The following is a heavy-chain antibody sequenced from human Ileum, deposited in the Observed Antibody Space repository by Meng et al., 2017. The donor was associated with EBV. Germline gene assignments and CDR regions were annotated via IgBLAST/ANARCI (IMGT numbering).Heavy chain of an antibody. CDR2: IDQSGYT. CDR3: ARYGRCNGNSFYCFDP. J-gene: IGHJ5*02. V-gene: IGHV4-34*01. D-gene: IGHD4-23*01. Sequence: VRLTQWGAVFLEPEGPRAPPCAVNGGSFKDNYWTWLRQPPGKGLGWIGEIDQSGYTKFNPSLSSRATISRDTPNNQFSLRLNSVTAADTALYYCARYGRCNGNSFYCFDPWGQGTLVTVSS. CDR1: GGSFKDNY.